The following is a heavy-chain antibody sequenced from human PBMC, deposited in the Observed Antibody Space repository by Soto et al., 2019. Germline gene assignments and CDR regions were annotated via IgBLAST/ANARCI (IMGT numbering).Heavy chain of an antibody. CDR1: VYSFTRYG. J-gene: IGHJ6*02. CDR2: INTYNGNT. Sequence: ASVKVSCKASVYSFTRYGIAWARQAPGQGLEWMGWINTYNGNTNYAQNLQGRVTLTTDTSTSTAYMELTSLRSNDTAIYYCAMVDVYVTPSPQDVWGQGTTVTVSS. D-gene: IGHD3-16*01. CDR3: AMVDVYVTPSPQDV. V-gene: IGHV1-18*01.